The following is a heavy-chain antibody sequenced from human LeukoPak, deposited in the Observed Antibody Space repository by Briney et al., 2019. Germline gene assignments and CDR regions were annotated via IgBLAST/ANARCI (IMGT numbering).Heavy chain of an antibody. V-gene: IGHV4-39*07. CDR3: ARARRDGYNYHFDY. D-gene: IGHD5-24*01. J-gene: IGHJ4*02. CDR1: GGSISSGHYY. Sequence: SETLSLTCTVSGGSISSGHYYWAWIRQPPGKGLKWIGSTKYGGNTYYNPSLKSRVTISLDTSKNQFSLKLSSVTAADTAVYYCARARRDGYNYHFDYWGQGTLVTVSS. CDR2: TKYGGNT.